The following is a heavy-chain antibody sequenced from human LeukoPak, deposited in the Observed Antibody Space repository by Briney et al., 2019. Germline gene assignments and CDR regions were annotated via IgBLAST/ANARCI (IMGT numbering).Heavy chain of an antibody. D-gene: IGHD5-12*01. V-gene: IGHV3-23*01. Sequence: GGSLRLSCAASGFTFSNYAMNWVRQAPGKGLEWVAVLIGSSGATDYADSVKGRFTISRDNSKNTLFLQVNSLRAEDTAIYYCAKGAYDYIEIAYFDYWGQGALVTVSS. J-gene: IGHJ4*02. CDR2: LIGSSGAT. CDR3: AKGAYDYIEIAYFDY. CDR1: GFTFSNYA.